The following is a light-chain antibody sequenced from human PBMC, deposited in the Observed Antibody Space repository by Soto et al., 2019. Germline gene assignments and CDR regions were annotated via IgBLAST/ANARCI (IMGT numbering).Light chain of an antibody. CDR2: EVS. CDR3: SSCTSSNTVI. J-gene: IGLJ2*01. V-gene: IGLV2-14*01. Sequence: QSALTQPASVSGSPGQSITISCTGTGSDVGGYNYVSWYQQHPGKAPKLMIHEVSNRPSGVSPRFSGSKSGNTASLTISGLQADDEADYYCSSCTSSNTVIFGGGTKLTVL. CDR1: GSDVGGYNY.